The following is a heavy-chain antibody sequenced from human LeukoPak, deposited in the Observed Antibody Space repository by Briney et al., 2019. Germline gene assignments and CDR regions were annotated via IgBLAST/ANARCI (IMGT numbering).Heavy chain of an antibody. CDR2: INPNSGGT. Sequence: ASVKDSCKASGYTFTGYYMHWVRQAPGQGLEWMGRINPNSGGTNYAQKFQGRVTMTRDTSISTAYMELSRLRSDDTAVYYCARDRSSSSWYSDFDYWGQGTLVTVSS. J-gene: IGHJ4*02. D-gene: IGHD6-13*01. CDR3: ARDRSSSSWYSDFDY. V-gene: IGHV1-2*06. CDR1: GYTFTGYY.